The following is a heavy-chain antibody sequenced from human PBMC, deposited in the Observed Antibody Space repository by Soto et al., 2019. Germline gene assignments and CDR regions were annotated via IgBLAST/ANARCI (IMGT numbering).Heavy chain of an antibody. CDR3: ARASGRLHGYFDY. CDR1: GFTVSSNY. V-gene: IGHV3-53*04. Sequence: EVQLVESGGGLVQPGGSLRLSCAASGFTVSSNYMSWVRQAPGKGLEWVSVIYSGGSTYYADSVKGRFTISRHNSKNTLYLQMNSLRAEDTAVYYCARASGRLHGYFDYWGQGTLVTDSS. J-gene: IGHJ4*02. CDR2: IYSGGST. D-gene: IGHD6-25*01.